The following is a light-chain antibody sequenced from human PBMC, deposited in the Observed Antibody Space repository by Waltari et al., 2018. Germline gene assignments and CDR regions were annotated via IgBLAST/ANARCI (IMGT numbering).Light chain of an antibody. CDR2: DVS. V-gene: IGLV2-14*01. Sequence: QSALTQPASVSGSPGQSITISCTGTSSDVGYNYVSWYQQFPGKAPKLVIYDVSHRPSGVSTRFSGSKSGNMASLTISGLQAEDEADYLCSSYITSSTLFGGGTKLTVL. J-gene: IGLJ2*01. CDR3: SSYITSSTL. CDR1: SSDVGYNY.